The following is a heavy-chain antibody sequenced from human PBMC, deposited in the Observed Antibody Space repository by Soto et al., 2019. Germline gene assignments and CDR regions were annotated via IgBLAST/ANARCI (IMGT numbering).Heavy chain of an antibody. V-gene: IGHV1-8*01. CDR2: MNPSNGKS. Sequence: ASVKVSCKASGYSFTTYDINWVRQAKGQGLEWLGWMNPSNGKSGSAQKFRGRVTMTRNTSISTAYMELSSLRSDDTAVYYCARYLTEGYCTITGCYTRPLYGMDVWGQGTTVTAS. CDR1: GYSFTTYD. CDR3: ARYLTEGYCTITGCYTRPLYGMDV. J-gene: IGHJ6*02. D-gene: IGHD2-2*02.